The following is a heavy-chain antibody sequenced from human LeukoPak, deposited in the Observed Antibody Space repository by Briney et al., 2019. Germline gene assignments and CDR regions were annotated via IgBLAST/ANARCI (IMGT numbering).Heavy chain of an antibody. D-gene: IGHD3-10*01. CDR2: TYYRSKWYN. CDR1: GDSVSSNSAA. Sequence: SQTLSLTCAISGDSVSSNSAAWNWIRQSPSRGLEWLGRTYYRSKWYNDYAVSVKSRITINPDTSKNQFSLQLNSVTPEDTAVYYCARAVLYDYYGSGSYYSYYYYYMDVWGKGTTVTISS. V-gene: IGHV6-1*01. J-gene: IGHJ6*03. CDR3: ARAVLYDYYGSGSYYSYYYYYMDV.